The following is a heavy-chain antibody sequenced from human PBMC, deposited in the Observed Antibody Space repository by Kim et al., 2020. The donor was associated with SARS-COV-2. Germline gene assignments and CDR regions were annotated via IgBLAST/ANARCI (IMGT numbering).Heavy chain of an antibody. J-gene: IGHJ5*02. CDR1: GFTFSSYW. V-gene: IGHV3-7*05. D-gene: IGHD3-10*01. CDR2: IKQDGSEK. CDR3: ARVQGRYYYGSGSTDNWFDP. Sequence: GGSLRLSCAASGFTFSSYWMSWVRQAPGKGLEWVANIKQDGSEKYYVDSVKGRFTISRDNAKNSLYLQMNSLRAEDTAVYYCARVQGRYYYGSGSTDNWFDPWGQGTLVTVSS.